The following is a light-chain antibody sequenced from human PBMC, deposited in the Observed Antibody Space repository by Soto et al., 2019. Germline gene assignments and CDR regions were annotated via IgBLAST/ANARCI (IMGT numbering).Light chain of an antibody. CDR3: QQYNNWPFPSWT. V-gene: IGKV3-15*01. Sequence: EIVMTQSPATLSVSPGERATLSCRASQSVSSNLAWYQQKPGQAPRLLIYGASTRATGIPARFSGSGSGTEFTLTISSLQSEDFAVYYGQQYNNWPFPSWTFGQGTKVEIK. J-gene: IGKJ1*01. CDR1: QSVSSN. CDR2: GAS.